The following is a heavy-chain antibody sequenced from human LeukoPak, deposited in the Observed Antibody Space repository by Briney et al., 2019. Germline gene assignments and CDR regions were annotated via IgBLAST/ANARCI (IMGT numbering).Heavy chain of an antibody. V-gene: IGHV3-48*02. CDR3: ARHQSDYYGSGSYSEGSH. J-gene: IGHJ4*02. D-gene: IGHD3-10*01. Sequence: GGSLRLSCAASGFTFSSYSMKWVRQAPGKGLEWVSYISSSSKSIYYADSVKGRFTISRDNAKNSLYLQMNSLRDEDTAVYYCARHQSDYYGSGSYSEGSHWGQGTLVTVSS. CDR2: ISSSSKSI. CDR1: GFTFSSYS.